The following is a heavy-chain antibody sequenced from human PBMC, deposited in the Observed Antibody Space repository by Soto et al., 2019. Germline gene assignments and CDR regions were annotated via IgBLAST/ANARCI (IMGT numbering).Heavy chain of an antibody. J-gene: IGHJ4*02. D-gene: IGHD3-10*01. Sequence: EVQLVESGGGLVQHGGSLRLSCAASGVTFSSYEMNWVRQAPGTRLEWVSYISTSGSIISYAYSVKGRLTISTDNAKNSMYLKMNSLRAEDTAAEYCARKTRGDYWGQGTLVTVAS. CDR1: GVTFSSYE. CDR3: ARKTRGDY. CDR2: ISTSGSII. V-gene: IGHV3-48*03.